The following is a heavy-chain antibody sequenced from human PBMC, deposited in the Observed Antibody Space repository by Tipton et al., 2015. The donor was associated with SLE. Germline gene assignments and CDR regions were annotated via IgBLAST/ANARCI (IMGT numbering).Heavy chain of an antibody. CDR2: ISSSSSTI. Sequence: SLRLSCAASGFTFSSYSMNWVRQAPGKGLEWVSYISSSSSTIYYADSVKGRFTISRDNAKNSLYLQMNSLRAEDTAVYYCARDQSRDAFDIWGQGTMVTVSS. CDR1: GFTFSSYS. V-gene: IGHV3-48*01. J-gene: IGHJ3*02. CDR3: ARDQSRDAFDI. D-gene: IGHD2-2*01.